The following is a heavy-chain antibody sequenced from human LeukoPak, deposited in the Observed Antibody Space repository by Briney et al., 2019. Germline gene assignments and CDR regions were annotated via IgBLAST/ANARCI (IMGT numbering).Heavy chain of an antibody. V-gene: IGHV3-9*01. CDR2: ISWNSGSI. J-gene: IGHJ4*02. CDR3: ARSYSGSGSEGY. Sequence: GGSLRLSCAASGFTFDDYAMHWVRQAPGKGLEWVSGISWNSGSIGYADSVKGRFTISRDNAKNSLYLQMNSLRAEDTALYYCARSYSGSGSEGYWGQGTLVTVSS. CDR1: GFTFDDYA. D-gene: IGHD3-10*01.